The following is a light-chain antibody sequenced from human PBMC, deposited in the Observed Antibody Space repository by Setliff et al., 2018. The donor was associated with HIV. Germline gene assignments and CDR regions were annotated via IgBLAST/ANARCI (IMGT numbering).Light chain of an antibody. Sequence: SYELTQPPSVSVAPGKTARITCGGDNIGTKSVHWYQQRPGQAPVMVVYDASDRPSGIPERFSGSKSGNTATLTISRVEAGDEADYCCRVWDSSSDSYVFGTGTKVTVL. CDR1: NIGTKS. J-gene: IGLJ1*01. CDR3: RVWDSSSDSYV. CDR2: DAS. V-gene: IGLV3-21*03.